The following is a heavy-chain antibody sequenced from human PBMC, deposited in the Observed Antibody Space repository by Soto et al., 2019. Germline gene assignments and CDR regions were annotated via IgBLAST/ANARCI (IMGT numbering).Heavy chain of an antibody. D-gene: IGHD2-2*01. CDR2: ISAYNGNT. V-gene: IGHV1-18*04. J-gene: IGHJ4*02. CDR1: GYTFTSYG. CDR3: ARGGYCSSTSCYEGIAAAGPGDY. Sequence: QVQLVQSGAEVKKPGASVKVSCKASGYTFTSYGISWVRQAPGQGLEWMGWISAYNGNTNYAQKLQGRVTMTTDTSASTAYLDLSSLRSDDTAVYYCARGGYCSSTSCYEGIAAAGPGDYCGQGTLVTVAS.